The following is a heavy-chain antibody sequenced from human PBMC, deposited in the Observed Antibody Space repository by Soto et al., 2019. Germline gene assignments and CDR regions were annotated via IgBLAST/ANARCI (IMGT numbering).Heavy chain of an antibody. D-gene: IGHD3-10*01. CDR1: GFTLPNFG. CDR2: VSYDGSNR. J-gene: IGHJ6*02. CDR3: AKDGEYYYYNGMDV. V-gene: IGHV3-30*18. Sequence: QVQLVESGGGVVQPGTSLRLSCTASGFTLPNFGMHWVRQAPGKGLEWVAVVSYDGSNRYYADSVKGRFTISRDNSRNMLYLHMNSLRAEDSAVYYCAKDGEYYYYNGMDVWDQGTTVTVSS.